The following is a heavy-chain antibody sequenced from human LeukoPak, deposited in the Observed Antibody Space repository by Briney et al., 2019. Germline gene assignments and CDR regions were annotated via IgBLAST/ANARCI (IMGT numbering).Heavy chain of an antibody. D-gene: IGHD1-26*01. CDR1: GFTFSSYG. CDR3: AKGRGWEASYYYYYMDV. V-gene: IGHV3-30*02. J-gene: IGHJ6*03. CDR2: IRYDGSNK. Sequence: GGSLRLSCAASGFTFSSYGIHWVRQAPGKGLEGVAFIRYDGSNKYYTDSVKGRFTISRDNSKNTLYLQMNRLRAEDTAVYYCAKGRGWEASYYYYYMDVWGKGTTVTISS.